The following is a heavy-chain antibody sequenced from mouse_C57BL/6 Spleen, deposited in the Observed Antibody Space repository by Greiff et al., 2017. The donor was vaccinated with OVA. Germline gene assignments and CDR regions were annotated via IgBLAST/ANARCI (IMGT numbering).Heavy chain of an antibody. CDR1: GFSLTSYG. V-gene: IGHV2-4*01. CDR2: IWSGGST. CDR3: AIANMDY. Sequence: QVQLKQSGPGLVQPSQSLSITCTVSGFSLTSYGVHWVRQPPGKGLEWLGVIWSGGSTDYNAAIISRRSSSKDNTKSQIFFKMNSLQADDTAICYCAIANMDYWGQGTTLTVSS. D-gene: IGHD1-1*01. J-gene: IGHJ2*01.